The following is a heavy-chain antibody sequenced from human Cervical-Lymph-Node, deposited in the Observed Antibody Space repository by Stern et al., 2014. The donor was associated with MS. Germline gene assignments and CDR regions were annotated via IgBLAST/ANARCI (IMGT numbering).Heavy chain of an antibody. V-gene: IGHV2-70*04. J-gene: IGHJ4*02. CDR1: GFSLSTSGMR. CDR2: IDWDDDK. D-gene: IGHD3-3*01. Sequence: QITLKESGPALVKPTQTLTLTCTFSGFSLSTSGMRVSWIRQPPGKALEWHARIDWDDDKFYSTSLKTRLTISKDTSKNQVVLTMTNMDPVDTATYYCARSPPYYEFWNDYYYFDYWGQGTLVAVSS. CDR3: ARSPPYYEFWNDYYYFDY.